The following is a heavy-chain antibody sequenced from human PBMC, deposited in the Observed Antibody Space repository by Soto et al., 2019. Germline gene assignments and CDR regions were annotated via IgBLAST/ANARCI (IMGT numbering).Heavy chain of an antibody. D-gene: IGHD3-9*01. CDR3: TTLRLDP. Sequence: ASVKVSCKASGYTFAAFYMNWVRQAPGQGLEWMGWVNPNTGVTKYAQKFQGRVTMTRDTSINTAYMELSGLTSDDTAVYYCTTLRLDPWGQGTLVTVSS. CDR1: GYTFAAFY. V-gene: IGHV1-2*02. CDR2: VNPNTGVT. J-gene: IGHJ5*02.